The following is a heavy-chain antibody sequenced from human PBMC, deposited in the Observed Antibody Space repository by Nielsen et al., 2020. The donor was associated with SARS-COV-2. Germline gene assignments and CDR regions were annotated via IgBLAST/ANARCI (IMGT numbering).Heavy chain of an antibody. CDR2: ISWNSGSI. Sequence: GKSLKISCAASGFTFDDYAMHWVRQAPGKGLEWVSGISWNSGSIGYADSVKGRFTISRDNAKNSLYLQMNSLRAEDTALYYCAKGDAPGIAAAGVYWGQGTLVTVSS. J-gene: IGHJ4*02. D-gene: IGHD6-13*01. CDR1: GFTFDDYA. CDR3: AKGDAPGIAAAGVY. V-gene: IGHV3-9*01.